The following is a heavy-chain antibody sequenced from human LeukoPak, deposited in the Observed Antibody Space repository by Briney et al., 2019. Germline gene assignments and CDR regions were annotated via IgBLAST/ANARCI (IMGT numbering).Heavy chain of an antibody. CDR1: GGSISGFY. V-gene: IGHV4-59*12. Sequence: SETLSLTCTVSGGSISGFYWTWIRQPPGKGLEWIGQIYYTGSADYNPSLKSRITISVDTSKNQFSLRLSSVTAADTAVYYCGRDSRGDYWGQGTLVTVSS. D-gene: IGHD5-24*01. CDR3: GRDSRGDY. J-gene: IGHJ4*02. CDR2: IYYTGSA.